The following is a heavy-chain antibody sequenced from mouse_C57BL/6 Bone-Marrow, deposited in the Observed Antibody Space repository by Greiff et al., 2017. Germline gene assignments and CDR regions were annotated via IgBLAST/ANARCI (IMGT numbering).Heavy chain of an antibody. Sequence: VQLQQPGAELVKPGASVKLSCKASGYTFTSYWMQWVKQRPGQGLEWIGEIDPSDSYTNYNQKFKGKATLTVDTSSSTAYMQLSSLTSEDSAVYYCAREVATPGAFAYWGQETLVTVSA. V-gene: IGHV1-50*01. D-gene: IGHD1-1*01. CDR2: IDPSDSYT. J-gene: IGHJ3*01. CDR1: GYTFTSYW. CDR3: AREVATPGAFAY.